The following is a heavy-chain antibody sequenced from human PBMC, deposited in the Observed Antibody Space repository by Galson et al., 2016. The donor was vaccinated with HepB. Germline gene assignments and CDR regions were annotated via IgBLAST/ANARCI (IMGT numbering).Heavy chain of an antibody. Sequence: SLRLSCAASGFPFNTYAMTWVRQAPGKGLEWVSGVSGHAGSTYYADSVKGRFAISRDNFKNTLYLQMNSLRVDDTAVYYCARANIIMVTLGVFLDTWGQGTLVTVSS. V-gene: IGHV3-23*01. CDR3: ARANIIMVTLGVFLDT. CDR2: VSGHAGST. CDR1: GFPFNTYA. D-gene: IGHD2-15*01. J-gene: IGHJ1*01.